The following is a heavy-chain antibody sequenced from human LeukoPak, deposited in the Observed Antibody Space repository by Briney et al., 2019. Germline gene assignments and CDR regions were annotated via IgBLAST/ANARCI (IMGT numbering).Heavy chain of an antibody. CDR2: ISSSSSYI. CDR3: ARLVGAKGSDY. CDR1: GFTFSSYS. V-gene: IGHV3-21*01. Sequence: PGGSLRLSCAASGFTFSSYSMNWVRQAPGKGLEWVPSISSSSSYIYYVDSVKGRFTISRDNAKNSLYLQMNSLRAEDTAVYYCARLVGAKGSDYWGQGTLVTVSS. D-gene: IGHD1-26*01. J-gene: IGHJ4*02.